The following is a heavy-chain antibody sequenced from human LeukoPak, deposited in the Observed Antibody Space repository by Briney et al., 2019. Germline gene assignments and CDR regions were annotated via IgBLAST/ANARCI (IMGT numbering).Heavy chain of an antibody. V-gene: IGHV4-31*11. CDR3: ARDAVVTSSPDAFDI. CDR2: ISNSGTT. J-gene: IGHJ3*02. Sequence: SETLSLTCAVSGDSVNSGGYYWTCIRHYPAKGLEWIAHISNSGTTSYNPSLRSRVSISVDTSYNHFSLTLTSVTAADTAVYYCARDAVVTSSPDAFDIWGQGTMVVVSS. D-gene: IGHD2-21*02. CDR1: GDSVNSGGYY.